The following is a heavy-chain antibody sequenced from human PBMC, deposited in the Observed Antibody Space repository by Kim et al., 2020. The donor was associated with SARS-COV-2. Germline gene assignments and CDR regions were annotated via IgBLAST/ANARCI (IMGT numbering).Heavy chain of an antibody. V-gene: IGHV1-3*01. J-gene: IGHJ4*02. Sequence: ASVKVSCKASGFTFSDYAMYWVRQAPGQRLEWMGWINAGSGNTRYSQKFQGRVTITWDTSASTAYMDLTSLRLEDTAVYYCARERFGGSFDYWGQGTLVTVSS. CDR3: ARERFGGSFDY. CDR2: INAGSGNT. D-gene: IGHD3-10*01. CDR1: GFTFSDYA.